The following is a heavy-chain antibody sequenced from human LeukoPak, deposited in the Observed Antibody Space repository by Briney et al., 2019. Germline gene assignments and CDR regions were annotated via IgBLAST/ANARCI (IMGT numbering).Heavy chain of an antibody. CDR2: IYPGDSET. J-gene: IGHJ4*02. V-gene: IGHV5-51*01. CDR1: GYSSTTYW. Sequence: GESLKISCKGSGYSSTTYWIGWVRQMPGKGLEWMGIIYPGDSETRYSPSFQGQVTISADKSISTAYLQWSSLKASDTAMYYCARRHVYNYFFDYWGQGTLVTVSS. CDR3: ARRHVYNYFFDY. D-gene: IGHD5-24*01.